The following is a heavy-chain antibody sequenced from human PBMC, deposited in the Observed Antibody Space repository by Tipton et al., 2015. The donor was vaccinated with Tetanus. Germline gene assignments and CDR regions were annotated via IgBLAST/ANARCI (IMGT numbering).Heavy chain of an antibody. CDR3: ARSYGDTFLFRLDY. D-gene: IGHD4-17*01. J-gene: IGHJ4*02. V-gene: IGHV4-59*01. CDR1: GGSINDYY. Sequence: TLSLTCTVSGGSINDYYWGWIRQPPGMGLEWIGHISHSGSASYNPSLKSRVTISLDTSKNQFSLTLRSVTAADTAVYYCARSYGDTFLFRLDYWGQGTPVTVSS. CDR2: ISHSGSA.